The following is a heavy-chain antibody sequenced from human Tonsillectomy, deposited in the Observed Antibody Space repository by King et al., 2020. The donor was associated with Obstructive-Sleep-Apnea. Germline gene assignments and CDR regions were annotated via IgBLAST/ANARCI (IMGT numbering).Heavy chain of an antibody. CDR2: IGGSDGDT. Sequence: QLVESGGGLVQPGGSLRLSCAASGFTFSNYALSWVRQAPGKGLEWVSVIGGSDGDTRYADSVRGRFTISRDNSKNTLYLAMNSLRAEDTAVYYCAKDRYCSGGGCYTDAFDVWGQGTMVTVSS. J-gene: IGHJ3*01. V-gene: IGHV3-23*04. D-gene: IGHD2-15*01. CDR3: AKDRYCSGGGCYTDAFDV. CDR1: GFTFSNYA.